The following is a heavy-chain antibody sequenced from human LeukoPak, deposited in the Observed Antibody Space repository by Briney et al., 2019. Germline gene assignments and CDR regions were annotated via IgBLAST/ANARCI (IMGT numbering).Heavy chain of an antibody. J-gene: IGHJ3*02. V-gene: IGHV3-21*01. CDR1: GFALKSYS. D-gene: IGHD3-10*01. Sequence: GGSLRLSCAGSGFALKSYSLSWVRQAPGKGLEWVSSISSTSAYIYYADSVKGRFTISRDNVDNVVYLQMNSLGAEDTAVYYCARGEWFGESSGAFDIWGQGTMVTVSS. CDR3: ARGEWFGESSGAFDI. CDR2: ISSTSAYI.